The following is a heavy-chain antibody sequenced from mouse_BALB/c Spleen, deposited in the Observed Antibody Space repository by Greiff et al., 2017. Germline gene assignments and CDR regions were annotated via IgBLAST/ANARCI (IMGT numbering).Heavy chain of an antibody. Sequence: EVKLVESGPGLVKPSQSLSLSCSVTGYSITSGYYWNWIRQFPGNKLEWMGYISYDGSNNYNPSLKNRISITRDTSKNQFFLKLNSVTTEDTATYYCARDARYDAMDYWGQGTSVTVSS. CDR2: ISYDGSN. J-gene: IGHJ4*01. V-gene: IGHV3-6*02. CDR3: ARDARYDAMDY. CDR1: GYSITSGYY.